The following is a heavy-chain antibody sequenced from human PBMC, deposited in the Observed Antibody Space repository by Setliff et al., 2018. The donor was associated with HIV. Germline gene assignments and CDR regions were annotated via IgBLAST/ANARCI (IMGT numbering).Heavy chain of an antibody. D-gene: IGHD3-3*01. J-gene: IGHJ4*02. CDR1: GGSISRSNW. CDR2: IYHSGST. V-gene: IGHV4-4*02. CDR3: ASHRGFWSGLDY. Sequence: SETLSLTCAVSGGSISRSNWWGWVRQPPGKGLEWIGEIYHSGSTNYNPSLKSRVTISVDKSKNQFSLKLSSVTAADTAVYYCASHRGFWSGLDYWGQGTLVTVSS.